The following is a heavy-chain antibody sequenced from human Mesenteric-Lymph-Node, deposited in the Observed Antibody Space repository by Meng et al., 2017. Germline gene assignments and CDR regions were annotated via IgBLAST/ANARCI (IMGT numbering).Heavy chain of an antibody. V-gene: IGHV1-46*01. CDR1: GYTFTSYY. J-gene: IGHJ4*02. Sequence: ASAQISCKASGYTFTSYYMIWVLQAPGQGLEWRGIINPSGGSTSYAQKFQGRVTMTCDTSTSTVYMRPSSLRSEDTAVYYCASDHEYGSGSYFTYYFDYWGQGTLVTVSS. D-gene: IGHD3-10*01. CDR2: INPSGGST. CDR3: ASDHEYGSGSYFTYYFDY.